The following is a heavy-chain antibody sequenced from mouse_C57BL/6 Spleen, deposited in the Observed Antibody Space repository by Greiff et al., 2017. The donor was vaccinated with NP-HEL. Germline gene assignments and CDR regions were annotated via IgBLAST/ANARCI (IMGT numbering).Heavy chain of an antibody. CDR3: ARTPDYPSYWYFYV. CDR2: ISSGSSTI. D-gene: IGHD2-4*01. Sequence: EVMLVESGGGLVKPGGSLKLSCAASGFTFSDYGMHWVRQAPEKGLEWVAYISSGSSTIYYADTVKGRFTISRDNAKNTLFLQMTSLRSEDTAMYYCARTPDYPSYWYFYVWGTGTTVTVSS. CDR1: GFTFSDYG. V-gene: IGHV5-17*01. J-gene: IGHJ1*03.